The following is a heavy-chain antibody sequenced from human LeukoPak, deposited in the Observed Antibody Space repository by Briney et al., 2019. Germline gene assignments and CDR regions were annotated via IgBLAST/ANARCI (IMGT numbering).Heavy chain of an antibody. CDR3: ARVRKDITIFGVVIGPFDY. D-gene: IGHD3-3*01. CDR1: GGSISSYY. CDR2: IYYSGST. Sequence: SETLSLTCTVSGGSISSYYWSWIRQPPGEGLEWIGYIYYSGSTNYNPSLKSRVTISVDTSKNQFSLKLSSVTAADTAVYYCARVRKDITIFGVVIGPFDYWGQGTLVTVSS. V-gene: IGHV4-59*01. J-gene: IGHJ4*02.